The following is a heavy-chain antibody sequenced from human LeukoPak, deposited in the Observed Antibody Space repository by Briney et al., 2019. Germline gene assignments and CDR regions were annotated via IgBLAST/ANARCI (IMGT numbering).Heavy chain of an antibody. J-gene: IGHJ4*02. V-gene: IGHV1-69*04. Sequence: SVKVSCKASGGTFSSYAISWVRQAPGQGLEWMGRIIPILGIANYAQKFQDRVKITANKATSPACRVLSSESAEDTAVYYCVRLAGAVGFWGQGTLVTVSS. D-gene: IGHD6-13*01. CDR1: GGTFSSYA. CDR2: IIPILGIA. CDR3: VRLAGAVGF.